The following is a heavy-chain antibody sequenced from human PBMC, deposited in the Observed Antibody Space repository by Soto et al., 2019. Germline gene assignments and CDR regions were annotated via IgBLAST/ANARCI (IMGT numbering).Heavy chain of an antibody. CDR3: ANLADY. J-gene: IGHJ4*02. V-gene: IGHV3-30*18. CDR2: ISYDGSNK. CDR1: GFTFSSYG. Sequence: GGSLRLSCAASGFTFSSYGMHWVRQAPGKGLEWVAVISYDGSNKYYADSVKGRFTISRDNSKNTLYLQMNSLRAEDTAVYYCANLADYWGQGTLVTVSS.